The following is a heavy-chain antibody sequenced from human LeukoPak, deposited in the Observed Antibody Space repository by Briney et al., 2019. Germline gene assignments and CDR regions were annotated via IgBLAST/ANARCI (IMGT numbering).Heavy chain of an antibody. CDR1: GGSISNYY. CDR2: IYSSGGT. Sequence: SETLSLTCTVSGGSISNYYWSWIRQPAGKRLEWLGRIYSSGGTNYNPSLESRVTVSVDTSKNQFSLKLSSVTAADTAVYYCAREHMVRGVINRWGQGALVTVSS. V-gene: IGHV4-4*07. D-gene: IGHD3-10*01. J-gene: IGHJ4*02. CDR3: AREHMVRGVINR.